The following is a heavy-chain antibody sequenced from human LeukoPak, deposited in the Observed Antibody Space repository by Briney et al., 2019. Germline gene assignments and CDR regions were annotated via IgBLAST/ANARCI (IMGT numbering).Heavy chain of an antibody. D-gene: IGHD3-10*01. CDR3: ARGRYYYGSGSRYFDY. CDR1: GYSISSGYY. V-gene: IGHV4-38-2*02. CDR2: IYHSGST. Sequence: PSETLSLTCTVSGYSISSGYYWGWIRQPPGKGLEWIGSIYHSGSTDYNPSLKSRVTMSVDTSKNQFSLKLSSVTAADTAVYYCARGRYYYGSGSRYFDYWGQGTLVTVSS. J-gene: IGHJ4*02.